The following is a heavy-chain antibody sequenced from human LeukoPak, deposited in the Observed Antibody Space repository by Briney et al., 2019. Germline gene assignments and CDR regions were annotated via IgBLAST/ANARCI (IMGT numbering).Heavy chain of an antibody. CDR2: ISGSGSST. CDR1: GFTFSSYA. J-gene: IGHJ6*02. CDR3: AKEPENWGMDV. V-gene: IGHV3-23*01. Sequence: GGSLRLSCVASGFTFSSYAMSWVRQAPGKGLEWVSAISGSGSSTYSADSVKGRFTVSRDNSKNALYLQMNSLRAEDTAVYYCAKEPENWGMDVWGQGTTVTVSS.